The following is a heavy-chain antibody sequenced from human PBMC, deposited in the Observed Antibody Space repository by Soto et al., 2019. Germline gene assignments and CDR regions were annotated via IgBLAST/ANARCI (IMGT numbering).Heavy chain of an antibody. J-gene: IGHJ4*02. CDR2: ISYDGSNK. CDR1: GFTFSSYG. D-gene: IGHD2-8*01. Sequence: GGSLRLSCAASGFTFSSYGMHWVRQAPGKGLEWVAVISYDGSNKYYADSVKGRFTISRDNSKNTLYLQMNSLRAEDTAVYYCAKDRPRYCTNGVCYVDYWGQGTLVTVSS. V-gene: IGHV3-30*18. CDR3: AKDRPRYCTNGVCYVDY.